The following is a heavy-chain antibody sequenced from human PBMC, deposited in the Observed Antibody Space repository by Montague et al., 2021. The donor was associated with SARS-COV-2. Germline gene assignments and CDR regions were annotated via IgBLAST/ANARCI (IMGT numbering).Heavy chain of an antibody. CDR2: MYYSGST. CDR1: GGSISSSNYY. CDR3: ARDDIVLQGVTKGMDV. Sequence: SETLSPTCTVSGGSISSSNYYWGWIRQPPGKGLEWIGNMYYSGSTYYNPSLKSRVTISIDTSENQFSLKLSSVTAADTAVYYCARDDIVLQGVTKGMDVWGQGTTVTVSS. D-gene: IGHD3-10*01. J-gene: IGHJ6*02. V-gene: IGHV4-39*07.